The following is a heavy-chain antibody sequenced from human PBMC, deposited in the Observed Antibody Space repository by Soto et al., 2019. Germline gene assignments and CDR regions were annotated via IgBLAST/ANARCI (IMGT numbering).Heavy chain of an antibody. CDR1: GVHFSTYS. CDR3: ARGAGYYDYIWGSYRSAPYYYYMDV. J-gene: IGHJ6*03. V-gene: IGHV3-48*04. D-gene: IGHD3-16*02. Sequence: GGSLRLSSAASGVHFSTYSMNWVRQAPGKGLEWLSYISSGSSTIYYADSVKGRFTISRDNAKNSMYLQMNSLRAEDTAVYYCARGAGYYDYIWGSYRSAPYYYYMDVWGKGTTVTVSS. CDR2: ISSGSSTI.